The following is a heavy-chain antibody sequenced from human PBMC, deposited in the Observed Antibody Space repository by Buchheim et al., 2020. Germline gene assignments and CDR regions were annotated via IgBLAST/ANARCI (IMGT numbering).Heavy chain of an antibody. CDR1: GYTFTGYY. CDR3: ARDKGEVDFGVVMTNYYYGMDV. D-gene: IGHD3-3*01. Sequence: QVQLVQSGAEVKKPGASVKVSCKASGYTFTGYYMHWVRQAPGQGLEWMGWINPNSGGTNYAQKFQGRVTMTRDTSISTAYMELSRLRSDDTAVYYCARDKGEVDFGVVMTNYYYGMDVWGQGTT. CDR2: INPNSGGT. V-gene: IGHV1-2*02. J-gene: IGHJ6*02.